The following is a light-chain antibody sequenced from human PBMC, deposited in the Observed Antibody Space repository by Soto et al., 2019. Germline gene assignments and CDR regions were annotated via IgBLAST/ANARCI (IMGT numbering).Light chain of an antibody. Sequence: QLVLTQSPSASASLGASVKLTCTLSRGHSNYALAWHQQQPEKGPRFLMKLNSDGSHRKGDGIPDRFSGSNSGAERFLTISSLQSEDEADYYCHTWVTGRRVFGGGTQLTVL. CDR3: HTWVTGRRV. CDR2: LNSDGSH. V-gene: IGLV4-69*01. J-gene: IGLJ3*02. CDR1: RGHSNYA.